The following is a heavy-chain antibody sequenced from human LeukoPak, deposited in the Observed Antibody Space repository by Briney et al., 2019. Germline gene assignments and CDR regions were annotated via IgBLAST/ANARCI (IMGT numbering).Heavy chain of an antibody. V-gene: IGHV3-48*01. J-gene: IGHJ6*03. CDR2: ISSSSSTI. CDR3: ARSFDGSGSYFSYYYMDV. CDR1: GFTFSRYG. Sequence: PGGSLRLSCAGSGFTFSRYGFNWVRQAPGKGLEWVSYISSSSSTIYYADSVKGRFTISRDNAKNSLYLQMNSLRAEDTAVYYCARSFDGSGSYFSYYYMDVWGKGTTVTVSS. D-gene: IGHD3-10*01.